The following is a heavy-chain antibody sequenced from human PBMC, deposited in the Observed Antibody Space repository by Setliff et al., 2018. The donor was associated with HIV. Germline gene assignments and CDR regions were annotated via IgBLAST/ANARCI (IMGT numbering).Heavy chain of an antibody. CDR3: ARGLSIFGVATPGFYSFMDV. V-gene: IGHV4-59*11. Sequence: SETLSLTCTVSGGSISSHYWSWIRQPPGKRLEWIGYIYYSGSTNYNPSLKSRVTISVDTSKNQFSLKLNSVTAADTAVYYCARGLSIFGVATPGFYSFMDVWGKGTTVTVSS. CDR2: IYYSGST. D-gene: IGHD3-3*01. J-gene: IGHJ6*03. CDR1: GGSISSHY.